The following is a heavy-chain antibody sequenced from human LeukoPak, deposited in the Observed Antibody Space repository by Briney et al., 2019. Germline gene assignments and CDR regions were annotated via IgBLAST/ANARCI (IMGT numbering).Heavy chain of an antibody. D-gene: IGHD3-9*01. Sequence: SETLSLTCTVSGGSISSSSYYWGWIRQPPGKGLEWIGSIYYSGSTYYNPSLKSRVTISVDTSKNQFSLKLSSVTAADTAVYYCARQTRTYYDILTGYLYYFDYWGQGTLVTVSS. CDR2: IYYSGST. J-gene: IGHJ4*02. V-gene: IGHV4-39*01. CDR1: GGSISSSSYY. CDR3: ARQTRTYYDILTGYLYYFDY.